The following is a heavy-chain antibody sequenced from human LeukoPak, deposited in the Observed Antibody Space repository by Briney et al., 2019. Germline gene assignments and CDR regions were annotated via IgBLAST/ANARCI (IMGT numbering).Heavy chain of an antibody. Sequence: SETLSLTCTVSGGSVSSGSYYWSWVRQPPGEGLEWIGYIYYSGSTNYNPSLKSRVTISVDTSKNQFSLKLSSVTAADTAVYYCARRRIAVAGTWYFDLWGRGTLVTVSS. CDR1: GGSVSSGSYY. CDR3: ARRRIAVAGTWYFDL. V-gene: IGHV4-61*01. D-gene: IGHD6-19*01. J-gene: IGHJ2*01. CDR2: IYYSGST.